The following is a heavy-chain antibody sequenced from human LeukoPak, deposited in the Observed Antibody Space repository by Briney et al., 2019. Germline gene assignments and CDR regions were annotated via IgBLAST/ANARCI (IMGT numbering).Heavy chain of an antibody. CDR2: INPNSGGT. V-gene: IGHV1-2*02. Sequence: ASVKVSCKASGYTFTGYYMHWVRQAPGQGLEWMGWINPNSGGTNSAQKFQGRVTMTRDTSISTAYMELSRLRSDDTAVYYCARIAARHPYYFDYWGQGTLVTVSS. CDR3: ARIAARHPYYFDY. J-gene: IGHJ4*02. CDR1: GYTFTGYY. D-gene: IGHD6-6*01.